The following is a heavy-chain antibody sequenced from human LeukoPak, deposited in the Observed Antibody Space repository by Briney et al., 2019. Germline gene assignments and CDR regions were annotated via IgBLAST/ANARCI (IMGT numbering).Heavy chain of an antibody. D-gene: IGHD1-26*01. CDR3: TTDLYRRAVVGATYVF. V-gene: IGHV3-15*01. J-gene: IGHJ4*02. CDR1: GFTFGNAW. CDR2: IKSKTDGGTT. Sequence: GGSLRLSCAASGFTFGNAWMSWVRQAPGKGLEWVGRIKSKTDGGTTDYAAPVKGRFTISRDDSKNTLYLQMNSLKTEDTAVYYCTTDLYRRAVVGATYVFWGQGTLVTVSS.